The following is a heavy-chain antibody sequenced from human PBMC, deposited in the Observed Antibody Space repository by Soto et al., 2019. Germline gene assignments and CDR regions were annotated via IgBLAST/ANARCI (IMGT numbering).Heavy chain of an antibody. Sequence: ASVKVSCKASGYTFTSYVISWVRQAPGQGLEWMGWISAYNGNTNYAQKLQGRVTMTTDTSTSTAYMELRSLRSDDTAVYYCARDPAYIAARMFGWFDPWGKGTLVTVSS. CDR1: GYTFTSYV. CDR2: ISAYNGNT. CDR3: ARDPAYIAARMFGWFDP. J-gene: IGHJ5*02. D-gene: IGHD6-6*01. V-gene: IGHV1-18*01.